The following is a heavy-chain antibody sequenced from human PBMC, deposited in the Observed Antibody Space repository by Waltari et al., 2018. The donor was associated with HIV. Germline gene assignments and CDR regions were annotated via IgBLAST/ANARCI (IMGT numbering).Heavy chain of an antibody. CDR2: IYHSGST. CDR3: ARSLFAPAPDY. V-gene: IGHV4-30-2*01. Sequence: QLPLQEYGSGLVKPSQTLSLTCAVSGGSTSSGRYSWSWIRQPPGKGLECIGYIYHSGSTYYNPSLKSRVTISVDRSKNQFSLKLSSVTAADTAVYYCARSLFAPAPDYWGQGTLVTVSS. CDR1: GGSTSSGRYS. J-gene: IGHJ4*02.